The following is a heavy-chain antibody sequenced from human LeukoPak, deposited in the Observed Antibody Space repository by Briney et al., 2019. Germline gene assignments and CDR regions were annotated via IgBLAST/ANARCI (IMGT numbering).Heavy chain of an antibody. Sequence: TGGSLRLSCGMSGFTFRSYGMHWVRQAPGKGLEWVAFIRYDASNIYYADSVKGRFTISRDNSKNTVYLQMNSLRTEETALYYXAXAGXYDIXXYCLDHXGQGIQVTVSS. CDR3: AXAGXYDIXXYCLDH. J-gene: IGHJ4*02. CDR1: GFTFRSYG. D-gene: IGHD3-9*01. V-gene: IGHV3-30*02. CDR2: IRYDASNI.